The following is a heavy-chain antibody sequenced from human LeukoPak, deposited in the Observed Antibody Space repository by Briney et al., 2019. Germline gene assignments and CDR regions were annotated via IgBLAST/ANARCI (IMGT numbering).Heavy chain of an antibody. V-gene: IGHV4-59*01. D-gene: IGHD6-19*01. CDR3: ARHKYSSGWYAGFDP. CDR1: GDSISSYY. CDR2: IYYSGST. Sequence: SETLSLTCTVSGDSISSYYWSWIRQPPGKGLEWIGYIYYSGSTNYNPSLKSRVIISEDTSKNQISLRLSSVTAADTAVYYCARHKYSSGWYAGFDPWGQGTLVTVSS. J-gene: IGHJ5*02.